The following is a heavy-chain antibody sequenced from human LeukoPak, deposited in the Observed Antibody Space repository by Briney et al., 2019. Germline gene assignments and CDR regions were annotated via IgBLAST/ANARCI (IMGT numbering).Heavy chain of an antibody. CDR3: ARGIAVAGTPSYYFDY. J-gene: IGHJ4*02. CDR1: GYTFTSYG. CDR2: IIPIFGT. V-gene: IGHV1-69*13. D-gene: IGHD6-19*01. Sequence: SVKVSCKACGYTFTSYGISWVRQAPGQRLEWMGGIIPIFGTNYAQKFQGRVTITADESTSTAYMELSSLRSEDTAVYYCARGIAVAGTPSYYFDYWGQGTLVTASS.